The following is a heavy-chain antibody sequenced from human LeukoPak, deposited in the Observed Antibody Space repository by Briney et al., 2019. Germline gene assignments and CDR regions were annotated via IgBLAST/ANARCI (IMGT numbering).Heavy chain of an antibody. Sequence: PGRSLRLSCAASGFTFSSYAMHWVRQAPGKGLEWVAVKSYDGSNKYYADSVKGRFTISRDNSKNTLYLQMNSLRAEDTAVYYCARGEPVLRYSLGDAFDIWGQGTMVTVSS. V-gene: IGHV3-30-3*01. CDR2: KSYDGSNK. J-gene: IGHJ3*02. CDR1: GFTFSSYA. CDR3: ARGEPVLRYSLGDAFDI. D-gene: IGHD3-9*01.